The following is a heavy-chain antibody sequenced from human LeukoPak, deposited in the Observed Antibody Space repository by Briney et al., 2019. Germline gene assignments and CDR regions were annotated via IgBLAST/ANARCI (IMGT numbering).Heavy chain of an antibody. CDR2: IKYDGSMT. Sequence: GGSLRPSCAASGFTFSTYWMHWVRQAPGKGLVWVSRIKYDGSMTTYGDSVKGRFSISRDNAKNTVDLQMNSLRAEDTAVYYCARGASSAYYVDYWGQGTLVTVSS. V-gene: IGHV3-74*01. D-gene: IGHD3-22*01. CDR3: ARGASSAYYVDY. CDR1: GFTFSTYW. J-gene: IGHJ4*02.